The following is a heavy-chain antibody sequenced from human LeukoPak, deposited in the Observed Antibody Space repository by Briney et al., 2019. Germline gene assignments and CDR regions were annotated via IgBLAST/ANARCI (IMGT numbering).Heavy chain of an antibody. J-gene: IGHJ5*02. Sequence: SSVKVSCKASGGTFSSYTISWVRQAPRQGLEWMGRIIPILGIANYAQKFQGRVTITADKSTSTAYMELSSLRSEDTAVYYCARYDRTASFDPWGQGTLVTVSS. CDR2: IIPILGIA. CDR3: ARYDRTASFDP. D-gene: IGHD3-3*01. V-gene: IGHV1-69*02. CDR1: GGTFSSYT.